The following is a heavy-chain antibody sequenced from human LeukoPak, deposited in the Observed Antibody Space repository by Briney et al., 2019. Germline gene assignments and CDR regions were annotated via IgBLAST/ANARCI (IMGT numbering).Heavy chain of an antibody. Sequence: ASVKVSCKVSGYTLTELSMHWVRQAPGKGLEWAGGFDPEDGETIYAQKFQGRVTMTEDTSTDTAYMELSSLRSEDTAAYYCATDLMGGGYSGYDLIDYWGQGTLVTVSS. CDR2: FDPEDGET. CDR1: GYTLTELS. J-gene: IGHJ4*02. V-gene: IGHV1-24*01. D-gene: IGHD5-12*01. CDR3: ATDLMGGGYSGYDLIDY.